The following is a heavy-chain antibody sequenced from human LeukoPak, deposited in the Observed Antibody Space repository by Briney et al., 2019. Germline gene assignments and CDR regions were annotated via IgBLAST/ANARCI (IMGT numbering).Heavy chain of an antibody. V-gene: IGHV4-31*02. J-gene: IGHJ3*02. CDR3: ARDLRPRITIFGVVIQSFDI. Sequence: WXWLRQXXXXXXXGVGYIYYSGSTYYNPSLKSRVTISVDTSKNQFSLKLSSVTAADTAVYYCARDLRPRITIFGVVIQSFDIWGQGTMVTVSS. D-gene: IGHD3-3*01. CDR2: IYYSGST.